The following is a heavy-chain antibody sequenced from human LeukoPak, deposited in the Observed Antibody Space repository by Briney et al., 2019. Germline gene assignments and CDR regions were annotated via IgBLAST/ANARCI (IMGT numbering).Heavy chain of an antibody. Sequence: PSETLSLTCTVSGGSISSYYWSWIRQPPRKGMGLDGYVYNRGRTNHDTYLTSRVPISVDTSTNQFSLRLSSVTAADTAVSYCATLTYCSGGRCFPQYFQHWGQGTLVAVSS. CDR1: GGSISSYY. J-gene: IGHJ1*01. CDR3: ATLTYCSGGRCFPQYFQH. V-gene: IGHV4-59*08. D-gene: IGHD2-15*01. CDR2: VYNRGRT.